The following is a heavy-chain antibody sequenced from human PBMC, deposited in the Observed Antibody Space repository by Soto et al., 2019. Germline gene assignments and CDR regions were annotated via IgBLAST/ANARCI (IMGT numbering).Heavy chain of an antibody. V-gene: IGHV3-23*01. J-gene: IGHJ3*02. D-gene: IGHD1-1*01. CDR3: AKDIQGRGATTGDDAFDI. CDR1: GFTFSSYA. CDR2: ISGSGGST. Sequence: EVQLLESGGGLVQPGGSLRLSCAASGFTFSSYAMSWVRQAPGKGLEWVSAISGSGGSTYYADSVKGRFTISRDNSKNTLYLQMNSLRVEDTAIYYCAKDIQGRGATTGDDAFDIWGQGTMVTVSS.